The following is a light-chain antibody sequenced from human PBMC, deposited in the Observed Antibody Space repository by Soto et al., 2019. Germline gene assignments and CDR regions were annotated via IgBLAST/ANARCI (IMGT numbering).Light chain of an antibody. CDR2: DVS. V-gene: IGLV2-14*03. CDR3: SSYTSSSIYV. CDR1: SSDVGGYDY. J-gene: IGLJ1*01. Sequence: QSVLTQPASVSGSPGQSITTSCTGTSSDVGGYDYVSWYQHHPGKAPKLMIYDVSNRPSGVSNRFSGSKSGNTASLTISGLQAEDEADYYCSSYTSSSIYVFGTGTKVTVL.